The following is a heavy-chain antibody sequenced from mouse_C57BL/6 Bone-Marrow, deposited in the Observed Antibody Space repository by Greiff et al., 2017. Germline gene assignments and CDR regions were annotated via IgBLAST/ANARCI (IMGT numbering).Heavy chain of an antibody. J-gene: IGHJ2*01. CDR2: IDPSDSYT. Sequence: QVQLQQPGAELVMPGASVKLSCKASGYTFTSYWMHWVKQRPGQGLEWIGEIDPSDSYTNYNQKFKGKSTLTVDKSSSTAYMQLSSLTSEDSAVXYCAREDYYGRNFDYGGQGTTLTVSS. D-gene: IGHD1-1*01. CDR3: AREDYYGRNFDY. CDR1: GYTFTSYW. V-gene: IGHV1-69*01.